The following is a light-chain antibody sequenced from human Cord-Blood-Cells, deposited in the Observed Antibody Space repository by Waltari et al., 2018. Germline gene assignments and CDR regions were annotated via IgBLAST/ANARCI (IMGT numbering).Light chain of an antibody. J-gene: IGLJ2*01. Sequence: QSALTQPASVSGSPGQSITIPCTGTSSDVGGYNYVSWYHQHPGKAPKLMIYDVSNRPSGVSNRFSGSKSGNTASLTISGLQAEDEADYYCSSYTSSSTYVVFGGGTKLTVL. CDR2: DVS. CDR3: SSYTSSSTYVV. V-gene: IGLV2-14*01. CDR1: SSDVGGYNY.